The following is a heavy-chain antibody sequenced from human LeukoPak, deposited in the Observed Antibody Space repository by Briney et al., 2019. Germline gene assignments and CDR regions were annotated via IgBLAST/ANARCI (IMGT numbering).Heavy chain of an antibody. Sequence: SETLSLTCTVSGYSISSGYYWGWIRQPPGKGPEWIGSIYHSGSTYYNPSLKSRVTISVDTSKNQFSLKLSSVTAADTAVYYCWAAAGKGEDYWGQGTLVTVSS. J-gene: IGHJ4*02. V-gene: IGHV4-38-2*02. CDR2: IYHSGST. CDR1: GYSISSGYY. CDR3: WAAAGKGEDY. D-gene: IGHD6-13*01.